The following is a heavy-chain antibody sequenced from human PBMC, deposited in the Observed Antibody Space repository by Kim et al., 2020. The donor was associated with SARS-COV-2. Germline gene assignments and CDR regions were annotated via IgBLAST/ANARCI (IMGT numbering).Heavy chain of an antibody. CDR3: ARVDTAMVTSGAFDI. CDR2: INPNSGGT. J-gene: IGHJ3*02. V-gene: IGHV1-2*02. CDR1: GYTFTGYY. Sequence: ASVKVSCKASGYTFTGYYMHWVRQAPGQGLEWMGWINPNSGGTNYAQKFQGRVTMTRDTSISTAYMELSRLRSDDTAVYYCARVDTAMVTSGAFDIWGQGTMVTVFS. D-gene: IGHD5-18*01.